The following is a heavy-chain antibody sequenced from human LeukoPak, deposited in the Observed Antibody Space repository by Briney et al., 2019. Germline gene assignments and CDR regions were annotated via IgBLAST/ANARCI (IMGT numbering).Heavy chain of an antibody. CDR1: GFTFSSYG. CDR2: IWYDGSNK. J-gene: IGHJ4*02. Sequence: GRSLRLSCAASGFTFSSYGMHWVRQAPGKGLEWVAVIWYDGSNKYYADSVKGRFTISRDNSKNTLYLQMNSLRAEDTAVYYCARGRGLSYFDYWGQGTLVTVSS. V-gene: IGHV3-33*01. CDR3: ARGRGLSYFDY. D-gene: IGHD5-24*01.